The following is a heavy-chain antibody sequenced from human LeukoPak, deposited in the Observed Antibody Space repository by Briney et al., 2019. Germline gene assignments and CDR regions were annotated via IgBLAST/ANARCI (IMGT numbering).Heavy chain of an antibody. Sequence: ASVKVSCKASGYTFTGYYMHWVRQAPGQGLEWMGWINPNSGGTNYAQKFQGRVTMTRDTSISTAYMELSRLRSDDTAVYYCARVGVNLGYDILTGYQGTIYYYYGMDVWGQGTTVTVSS. J-gene: IGHJ6*02. CDR3: ARVGVNLGYDILTGYQGTIYYYYGMDV. V-gene: IGHV1-2*02. CDR1: GYTFTGYY. D-gene: IGHD3-9*01. CDR2: INPNSGGT.